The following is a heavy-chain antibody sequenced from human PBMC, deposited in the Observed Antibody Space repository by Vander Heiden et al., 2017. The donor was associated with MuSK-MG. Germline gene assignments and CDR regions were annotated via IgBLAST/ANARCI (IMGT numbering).Heavy chain of an antibody. V-gene: IGHV4-31*02. J-gene: IGHJ6*03. D-gene: IGHD4-4*01. Sequence: SWIRQHPGKGLEWIGYIYYSGSTYYNPSLKSRVTISVDTSKNQFSLKLSSVTAADTAVYYCARVTSNDAYYYYYYMDVWGNGTTVTVSS. CDR2: IYYSGST. CDR3: ARVTSNDAYYYYYYMDV.